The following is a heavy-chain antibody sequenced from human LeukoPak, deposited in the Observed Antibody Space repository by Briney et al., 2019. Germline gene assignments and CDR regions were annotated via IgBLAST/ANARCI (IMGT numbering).Heavy chain of an antibody. V-gene: IGHV3-11*04. CDR3: AKDRHSGYDYYYYYYMDV. J-gene: IGHJ6*03. CDR2: ISSSGSTI. CDR1: GFTFSDYY. Sequence: GGSLRLSCAASGFTFSDYYMSWIRQAPGKGLEWVSYISSSGSTIYYADSVKGRFTISRDNSKNTLYLQMNSLRAEDTAVYYCAKDRHSGYDYYYYYYMDVWGKGTTVTISS. D-gene: IGHD5-12*01.